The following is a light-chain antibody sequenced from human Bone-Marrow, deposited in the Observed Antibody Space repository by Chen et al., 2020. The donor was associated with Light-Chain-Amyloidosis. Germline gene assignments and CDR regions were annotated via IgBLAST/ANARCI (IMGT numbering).Light chain of an antibody. CDR1: DLPTKY. CDR3: QSRDSSGTYEGI. CDR2: RDT. J-gene: IGLJ2*01. V-gene: IGLV3-25*03. Sequence: SYELTQPPSVSVSPGQTARITCSGDDLPTKYAYWYQQKPGQAPVLVIHRDTERPSGIAERFSGSSSGTTATLTISGVHAEDVADEHCQSRDSSGTYEGIFGGGSKLTV.